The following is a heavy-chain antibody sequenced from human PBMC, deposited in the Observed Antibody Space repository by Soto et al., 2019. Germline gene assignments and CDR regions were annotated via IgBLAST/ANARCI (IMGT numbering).Heavy chain of an antibody. J-gene: IGHJ6*02. Sequence: ASVKASCKASGYTFTSHGISWVRQAPGQGLEWMGWISAYNGNTNYAQKLQGRVTMTTDTSTSTAYMELRSLRSDDTAVYYCARLVAATINYYGMDVWGQGTTVTVSS. CDR1: GYTFTSHG. CDR3: ARLVAATINYYGMDV. V-gene: IGHV1-18*01. D-gene: IGHD1-26*01. CDR2: ISAYNGNT.